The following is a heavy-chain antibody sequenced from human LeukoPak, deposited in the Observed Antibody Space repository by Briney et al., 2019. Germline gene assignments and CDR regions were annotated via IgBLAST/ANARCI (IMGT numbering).Heavy chain of an antibody. V-gene: IGHV3-64*02. D-gene: IGHD3-10*01. J-gene: IGHJ3*01. CDR3: ARDFGSPFRAFDV. CDR2: IDSKGDTT. CDR1: GLTFKIFT. Sequence: GGSLRLSCAASGLTFKIFTMQWIRQAPGKGLEYVSGIDSKGDTTFYADSVKGRFTISRDNSRDTLYLQMGSLRTEDMAIYYCARDFGSPFRAFDVWGRGTTV.